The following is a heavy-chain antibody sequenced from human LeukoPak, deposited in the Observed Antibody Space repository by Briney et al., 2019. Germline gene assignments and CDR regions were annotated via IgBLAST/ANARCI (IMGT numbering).Heavy chain of an antibody. D-gene: IGHD1-26*01. Sequence: SVKVSCKASGGTFSSYAISWVRQAPGQGLEWMGGIIPIFGTANYAQKFQGRVTITTGESTSTAYMELSSLRSEDTAVYYCARGIVGATSYYMDVWGKGTTVTVSS. V-gene: IGHV1-69*05. CDR3: ARGIVGATSYYMDV. J-gene: IGHJ6*03. CDR1: GGTFSSYA. CDR2: IIPIFGTA.